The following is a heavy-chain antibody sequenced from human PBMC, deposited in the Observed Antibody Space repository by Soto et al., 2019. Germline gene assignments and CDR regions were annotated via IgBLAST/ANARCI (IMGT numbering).Heavy chain of an antibody. V-gene: IGHV1-8*01. J-gene: IGHJ4*02. CDR1: GITFSTLD. CDR2: MHANTCLT. Sequence: QVQLVQSGAEVKKPGASVKVSCKASGITFSTLDLNWVRQAPGQGLDWMGWMHANTCLTGYAQKFQGRVSMTRDTSVGTAYMELSSLRAEDTAVYYCARYIFGQGFVSWGQGTLITVSS. CDR3: ARYIFGQGFVS. D-gene: IGHD3-3*02.